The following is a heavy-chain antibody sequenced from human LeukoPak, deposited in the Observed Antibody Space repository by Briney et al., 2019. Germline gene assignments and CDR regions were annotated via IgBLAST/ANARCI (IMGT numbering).Heavy chain of an antibody. Sequence: SETLSLTCAVSCYSVSAGYYWGWIRQSPGKGLEWIGSISHRGTTYHNPSLKSRIIISLDTSKNQFSLSLTSVTAADTATYYCTREQAGTIVDDWGQGTLVTVSS. CDR1: CYSVSAGYY. CDR3: TREQAGTIVDD. J-gene: IGHJ4*02. V-gene: IGHV4-38-2*02. CDR2: ISHRGTT. D-gene: IGHD1-1*01.